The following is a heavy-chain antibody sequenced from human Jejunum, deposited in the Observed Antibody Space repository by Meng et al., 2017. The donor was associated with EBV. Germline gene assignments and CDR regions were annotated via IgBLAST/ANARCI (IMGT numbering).Heavy chain of an antibody. Sequence: EVQLVVSGGGLVKPGGLLRLSCAGSGFTFSNAWMSWVRQSPGKGLEWIARIKSKTQGGTTDYAASVKGRFTVSRDDSENTVYLQMNSLTTEDTAMYYCVSAWVDPWGQGTLVTVSS. CDR2: IKSKTQGGTT. V-gene: IGHV3-15*01. CDR3: VSAWVDP. J-gene: IGHJ5*02. CDR1: GFTFSNAW.